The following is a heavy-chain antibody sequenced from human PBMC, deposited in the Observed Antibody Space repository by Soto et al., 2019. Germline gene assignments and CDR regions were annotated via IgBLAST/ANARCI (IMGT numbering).Heavy chain of an antibody. V-gene: IGHV1-3*01. Sequence: SSLTFSFNASGSTFTSCAMHELRQAPGQRLEWMGWINAGNGNTKYSQKFQGRVTITRDTSASTAYMELSSLRSEDTAVYYCARGGSRSYHYGMDVWGQGTTVTVSS. CDR1: GSTFTSCA. D-gene: IGHD1-26*01. J-gene: IGHJ6*01. CDR2: INAGNGNT. CDR3: ARGGSRSYHYGMDV.